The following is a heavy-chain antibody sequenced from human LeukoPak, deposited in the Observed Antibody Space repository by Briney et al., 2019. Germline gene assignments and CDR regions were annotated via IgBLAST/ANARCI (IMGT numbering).Heavy chain of an antibody. CDR1: GFTFSSYA. J-gene: IGHJ6*03. V-gene: IGHV3-30-3*01. CDR2: ISYDGSNK. D-gene: IGHD2-2*01. Sequence: PGGSLRLSCAASGFTFSSYAMHWVRQAPGKGLEWVAVISYDGSNKYYADSVKGRFTISRDNSKNTLYLQMNSLRAEDTAVYYCARGLESCSSTSCYPRRDYYYYMDVWGKGTTVTVSS. CDR3: ARGLESCSSTSCYPRRDYYYYMDV.